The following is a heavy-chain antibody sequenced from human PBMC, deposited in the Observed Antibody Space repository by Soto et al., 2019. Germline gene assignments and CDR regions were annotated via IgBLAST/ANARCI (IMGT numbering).Heavy chain of an antibody. CDR1: GYTFTSYG. D-gene: IGHD3-3*01. CDR2: ISASNGNT. J-gene: IGHJ6*02. Sequence: GASVKVSCKASGYTFTSYGISWVRQAPGQGLEWMGWISASNGNTSYAQKFQGRVTMTRDTSTSTAYMELSSLRSEDTAVYYCARVYDFWSGYYVPNYYYGMDVWGQGTTVTVSS. CDR3: ARVYDFWSGYYVPNYYYGMDV. V-gene: IGHV1-18*01.